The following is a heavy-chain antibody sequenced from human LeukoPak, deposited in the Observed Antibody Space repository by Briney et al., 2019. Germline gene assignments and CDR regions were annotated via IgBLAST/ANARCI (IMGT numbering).Heavy chain of an antibody. CDR1: GFTFSSYG. J-gene: IGHJ4*02. CDR2: ISYDGSNK. Sequence: GGSLRLSCAASGFTFSSYGMHWVRQAPGKGLEGVAVISYDGSNKYYADSVKGRFTISRDNSKNTLYLQMNSLRAEDTAVYYCAKEIQLWLHYFDYWGQGTLVTVSS. D-gene: IGHD5-18*01. V-gene: IGHV3-30*18. CDR3: AKEIQLWLHYFDY.